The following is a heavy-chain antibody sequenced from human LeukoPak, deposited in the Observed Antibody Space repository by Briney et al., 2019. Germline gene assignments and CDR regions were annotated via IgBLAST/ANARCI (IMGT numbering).Heavy chain of an antibody. Sequence: PGGSLRLSCAASAFTFSTYWMHWVRQAPGKGLVWVSRINTDGSSTNYADSVKGRFTISRDNAKNTLYLQMNSLRAEDTAVYYCARLSASYGAPNWFDPWGQGTLVTVSS. CDR3: ARLSASYGAPNWFDP. V-gene: IGHV3-74*01. J-gene: IGHJ5*02. CDR2: INTDGSST. CDR1: AFTFSTYW. D-gene: IGHD4-17*01.